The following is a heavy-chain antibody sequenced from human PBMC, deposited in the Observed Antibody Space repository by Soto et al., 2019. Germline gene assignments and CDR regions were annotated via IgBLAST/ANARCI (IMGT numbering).Heavy chain of an antibody. CDR3: ARTVRATNLEDD. CDR2: ISNSDDVG. Sequence: EVQLLESGGGLVHPLGSLRLSCSGSGFNFNNHVINWVRQAPGKGLQWVSSISNSDDVGFYADSVRGRFSVTRDSSTTILHSQMDYVQVEDTAIYYCARTVRATNLEDDWGQGTLVTVSS. J-gene: IGHJ4*02. D-gene: IGHD4-4*01. CDR1: GFNFNNHV. V-gene: IGHV3-23*01.